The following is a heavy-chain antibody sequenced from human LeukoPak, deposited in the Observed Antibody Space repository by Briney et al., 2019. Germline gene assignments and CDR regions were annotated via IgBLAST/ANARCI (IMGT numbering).Heavy chain of an antibody. Sequence: SETLSLTCTVSTASISRYYWSWIRQPPGKGLEWIGYIYYSGSTNYNPSLKSRVTISVDTSKNQFSLKLSSVTAADTAVYYCARGGTIAPLDYWGQGTLVTVSS. J-gene: IGHJ4*02. V-gene: IGHV4-59*01. CDR1: TASISRYY. CDR3: ARGGTIAPLDY. D-gene: IGHD1/OR15-1a*01. CDR2: IYYSGST.